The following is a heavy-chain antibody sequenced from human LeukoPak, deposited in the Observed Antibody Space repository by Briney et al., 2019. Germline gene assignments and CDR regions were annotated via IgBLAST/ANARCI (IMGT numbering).Heavy chain of an antibody. Sequence: GGSLRLSCAASGFTFSTYWMSWVRQAPGKGLEWVANIKQDGSEKYYLDSVKGRSTISRDNAKHSLYLQMNSLRAEDTAVYFCTREAAAGIDYWGQGTLVTVSS. CDR1: GFTFSTYW. CDR2: IKQDGSEK. CDR3: TREAAAGIDY. D-gene: IGHD6-13*01. V-gene: IGHV3-7*01. J-gene: IGHJ4*02.